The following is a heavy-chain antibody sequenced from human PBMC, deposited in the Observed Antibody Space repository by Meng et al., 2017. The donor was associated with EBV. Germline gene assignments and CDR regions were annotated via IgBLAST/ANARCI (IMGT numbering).Heavy chain of an antibody. CDR2: INPNSGGT. D-gene: IGHD6-19*01. CDR3: ARVGIAVAGTGDY. J-gene: IGHJ4*02. CDR1: GYPFTGYY. Sequence: VQLVQYWAEVEEPGTSVKVPCKASGYPFTGYYMHWVRQDPGQGLEWMGRINPNSGGTNYAQKFQGRVTMTRDTSISTAYMELSRLRSDDTAVYYCARVGIAVAGTGDYWGQGTLVTASS. V-gene: IGHV1-2*06.